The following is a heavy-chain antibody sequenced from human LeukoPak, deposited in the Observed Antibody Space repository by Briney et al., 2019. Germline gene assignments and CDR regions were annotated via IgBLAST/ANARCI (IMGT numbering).Heavy chain of an antibody. CDR3: ARLIGLGEVSPYFDF. J-gene: IGHJ4*02. CDR2: IYYSGST. D-gene: IGHD3-16*02. CDR1: GGSISSSSYY. Sequence: SETLSLTCTVSGGSISSSSYYWGWIRQPPGKRLEWIGSIYYSGSTYYNPSLKSRVTISVDTSKNQFSLKLSSVTAPDTAVYYCARLIGLGEVSPYFDFWGQGRLVTVSS. V-gene: IGHV4-39*07.